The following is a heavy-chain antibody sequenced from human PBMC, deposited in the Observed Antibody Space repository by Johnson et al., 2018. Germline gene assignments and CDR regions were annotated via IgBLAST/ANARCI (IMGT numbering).Heavy chain of an antibody. CDR2: ISYDGRNK. V-gene: IGHV3-30*09. CDR3: AKDVRGMDV. J-gene: IGHJ6*02. CDR1: GFTFSSYA. Sequence: QVQLVESGGGVVQPGRSLRLSCAASGFTFSSYAMHWVRRAPGKGLEWVAVISYDGRNKYYADSVKGRFALSRDNSKNTPYLQMNSLRAEDTAVYYCAKDVRGMDVGGQGATVTVSS.